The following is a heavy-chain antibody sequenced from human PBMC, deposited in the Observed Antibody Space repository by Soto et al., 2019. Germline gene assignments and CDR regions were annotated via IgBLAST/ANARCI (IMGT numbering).Heavy chain of an antibody. J-gene: IGHJ3*02. D-gene: IGHD3-10*01. CDR2: VNPNSGGT. CDR1: GYTFTGYY. Sequence: ASVKVSCKASGYTFTGYYMHWVRQAPGQGLEWMGWVNPNSGGTNYAQKFQGRVTMTRDTSISTAYMELSRLRSDDTAVYYCASGNVLLWFGDAFDIWGQGTMVTVSS. CDR3: ASGNVLLWFGDAFDI. V-gene: IGHV1-2*02.